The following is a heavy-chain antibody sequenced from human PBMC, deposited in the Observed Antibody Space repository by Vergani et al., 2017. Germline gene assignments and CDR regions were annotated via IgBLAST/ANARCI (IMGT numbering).Heavy chain of an antibody. CDR1: GFTFSTYA. J-gene: IGHJ4*01. D-gene: IGHD2/OR15-2a*01. CDR2: ISSDGGST. CDR3: VKEKIDLGSYFFDS. Sequence: VQLVESGGGLVKPGGSLRLSCAASGFTFSTYAMTWVRQAPGKGLEWVSTISSDGGSTYYADSVKGRFTISRDNSKNTLSLQMNSLTAEDTAIYYCVKEKIDLGSYFFDSWGHGILVTVSS. V-gene: IGHV3-23*04.